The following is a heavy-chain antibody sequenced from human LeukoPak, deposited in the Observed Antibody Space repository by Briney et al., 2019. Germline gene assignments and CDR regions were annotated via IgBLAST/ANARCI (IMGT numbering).Heavy chain of an antibody. J-gene: IGHJ5*02. D-gene: IGHD6-19*01. Sequence: SETLSLTCTVSSGSISGYYWSWIRQPAGKGLEWIGRIYTSGSTNYNPSLKNRVTMSIDTSKNQFSLKLTSVTVADTAMYYCAGIAVIGGDYFDPWGQGTLVTVSS. V-gene: IGHV4-4*07. CDR1: SGSISGYY. CDR2: IYTSGST. CDR3: AGIAVIGGDYFDP.